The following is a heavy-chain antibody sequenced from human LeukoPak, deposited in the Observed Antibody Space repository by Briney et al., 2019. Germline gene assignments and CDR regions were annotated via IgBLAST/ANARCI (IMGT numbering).Heavy chain of an antibody. CDR3: ARGGLELRPAYFDY. J-gene: IGHJ4*02. V-gene: IGHV3-53*01. CDR2: IYPVGNT. CDR1: GFTVSNNY. Sequence: GGSLRLSCVASGFTVSNNYMAWVRQAPGKGLEWDSIIYPVGNTYYADSVKGRFTISRDNSWNTVDLQMNSLRAEDTAVYYCARGGLELRPAYFDYWGQGTLVTVSS. D-gene: IGHD1-7*01.